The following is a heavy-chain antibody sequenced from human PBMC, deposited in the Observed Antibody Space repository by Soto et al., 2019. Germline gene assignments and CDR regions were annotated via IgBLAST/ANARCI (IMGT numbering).Heavy chain of an antibody. CDR1: GGTFSSYA. D-gene: IGHD3-3*01. V-gene: IGHV1-3*01. CDR3: ARGRYYDFWSGPKSRWFDP. CDR2: INAGNGNT. Sequence: ASVKVSCKASGGTFSSYAISWVRQAPGQRLEWMGWINAGNGNTKYSQKFQGRVTITRDTSASTAYMELSSLRSEDTAVYYCARGRYYDFWSGPKSRWFDPWGQGTLVTVSS. J-gene: IGHJ5*02.